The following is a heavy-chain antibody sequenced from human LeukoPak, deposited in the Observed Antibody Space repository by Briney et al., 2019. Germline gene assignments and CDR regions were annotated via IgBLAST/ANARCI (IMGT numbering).Heavy chain of an antibody. J-gene: IGHJ4*02. CDR1: GYTFTGYY. Sequence: GSSVKVSCKASGYTFTGYYMHWVRQAPGQGLEWMGWINPNSGGTNYAQKFQGRVTMTRDTSISTAYMELSRLRSDDTAVYYCAREIEYSSSYFDYWGQGTLVTVSS. D-gene: IGHD6-6*01. CDR3: AREIEYSSSYFDY. CDR2: INPNSGGT. V-gene: IGHV1-2*02.